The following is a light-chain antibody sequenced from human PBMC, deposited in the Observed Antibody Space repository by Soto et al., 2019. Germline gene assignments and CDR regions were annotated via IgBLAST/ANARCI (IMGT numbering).Light chain of an antibody. CDR2: AAS. Sequence: DIQMTQSAATLSGSLGDRVTITWRASQTISSWLAWYQQKKGKAPKLLIYAASNLQSGVPSRFSASGYGTDFNLTLNSLQTEDFATYYCQQGYSTPWTFGQGTKVDIK. CDR3: QQGYSTPWT. CDR1: QTISSW. V-gene: IGKV1-39*01. J-gene: IGKJ1*01.